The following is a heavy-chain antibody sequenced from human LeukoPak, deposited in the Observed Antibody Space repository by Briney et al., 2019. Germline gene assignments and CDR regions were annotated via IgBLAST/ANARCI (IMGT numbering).Heavy chain of an antibody. CDR2: VNPNSGGT. Sequence: ASVKVSCKASGYTFTDYYMHWVRQAPGQGLEWMGWVNPNSGGTNYAQKFQGRVTMTRDTSISTAYMELSRLRSDDTAVFYCAREEVIAAAGPTLDYWGQGALVTVSS. J-gene: IGHJ4*02. CDR3: AREEVIAAAGPTLDY. D-gene: IGHD6-13*01. CDR1: GYTFTDYY. V-gene: IGHV1-2*02.